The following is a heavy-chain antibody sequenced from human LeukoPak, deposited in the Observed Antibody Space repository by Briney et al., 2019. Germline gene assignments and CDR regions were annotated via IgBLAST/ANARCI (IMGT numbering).Heavy chain of an antibody. D-gene: IGHD2-2*01. CDR1: GFTFSSYW. Sequence: PGGSLRLSCAASGFTFSSYWMSWVRQAPGKGLEWVANIKQDGSEKYYVDSVKGRFTISRDNAKNSLYLQMNSLRAEDTAVYYCARDPRYCSSTSCSIYYYYGMDVWGQGTAVTVSS. CDR2: IKQDGSEK. CDR3: ARDPRYCSSTSCSIYYYYGMDV. J-gene: IGHJ6*02. V-gene: IGHV3-7*01.